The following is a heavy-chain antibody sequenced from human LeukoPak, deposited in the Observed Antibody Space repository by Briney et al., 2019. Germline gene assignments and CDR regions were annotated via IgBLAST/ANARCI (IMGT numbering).Heavy chain of an antibody. V-gene: IGHV3-30*18. CDR2: ISEDGINK. Sequence: GGSLRLSCAASGFTFSNYGVHCVRQAPGKGLEWVAGISEDGINKYYADSVKARFTISRDNSNNTLYLQMNNLRAEDTAVYYGAKDRETTASGTFYYWGQGALVTVSS. D-gene: IGHD6-13*01. CDR3: AKDRETTASGTFYY. CDR1: GFTFSNYG. J-gene: IGHJ4*02.